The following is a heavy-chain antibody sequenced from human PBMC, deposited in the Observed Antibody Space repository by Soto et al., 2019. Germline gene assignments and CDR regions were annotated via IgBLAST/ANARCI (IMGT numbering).Heavy chain of an antibody. Sequence: QVHLVQSGAEVKKPGSSVKVSCTSSGDTFSSYSYSWVRLVPGQGLEWMGGFSHVFGGPNYAQNFLDRVRITANQFTRRVYLELSGLTSDETAFYYCAGGVTRGSFPPCDLWGQGTLVTISS. J-gene: IGHJ5*02. CDR3: AGGVTRGSFPPCDL. CDR1: GDTFSSYS. CDR2: FSHVFGGP. V-gene: IGHV1-69*13. D-gene: IGHD3-10*01.